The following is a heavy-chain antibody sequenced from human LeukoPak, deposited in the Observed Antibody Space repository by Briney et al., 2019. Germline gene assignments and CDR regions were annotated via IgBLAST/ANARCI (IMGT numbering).Heavy chain of an antibody. V-gene: IGHV4-59*01. CDR3: ARGSIAARPDGLFDY. Sequence: SETLSLTCTVSGGSISSYYWSWIRQPPGKGLEWIGYIYYSGSTNYNPSLKSRVTISVDTSKSQFSLKLSSVTAADTAVYYCARGSIAARPDGLFDYWGQGTLVAVSS. J-gene: IGHJ4*02. CDR2: IYYSGST. CDR1: GGSISSYY. D-gene: IGHD6-6*01.